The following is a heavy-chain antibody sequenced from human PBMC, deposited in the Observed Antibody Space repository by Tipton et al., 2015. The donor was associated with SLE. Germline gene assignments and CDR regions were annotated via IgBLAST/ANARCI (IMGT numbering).Heavy chain of an antibody. V-gene: IGHV4-34*01. CDR2: INHSGST. D-gene: IGHD6-13*01. J-gene: IGHJ5*02. CDR3: ARGIAAAGT. CDR1: GGSFSGYY. Sequence: TLSLTCAVYGGSFSGYYWSWIRQPPGKGLEWIGEINHSGSTNYNPSLKSRVTISVDTSKNQFSLKLSSVTAADTAVYYCARGIAAAGTLGQGTLVTVSS.